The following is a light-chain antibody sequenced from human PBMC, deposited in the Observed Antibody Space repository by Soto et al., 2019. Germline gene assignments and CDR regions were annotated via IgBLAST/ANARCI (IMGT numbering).Light chain of an antibody. CDR1: QSVLYSSNNKNY. Sequence: IVMTQSPDSLAVSLGERATINCKSSQSVLYSSNNKNYLAWYQQKPGQPPKLLIYWASTRESGVPDRFSGSGSGTDFTLTISSLQAEDVAVYYCQQYYSTLYTFGQGTKLAIK. CDR2: WAS. J-gene: IGKJ2*01. V-gene: IGKV4-1*01. CDR3: QQYYSTLYT.